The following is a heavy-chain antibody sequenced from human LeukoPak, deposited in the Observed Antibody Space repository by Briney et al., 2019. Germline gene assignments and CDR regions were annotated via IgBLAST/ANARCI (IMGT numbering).Heavy chain of an antibody. J-gene: IGHJ4*02. CDR3: ARRVGGTPDY. CDR2: IGGIGRGT. Sequence: PLGSLRLSCAASGFTFSNHAMTWVRQAPGKGLEWVSAIGGIGRGTDYADSVKGRFTISRDNSKNTLYLEMNSLRAEDTARYYCARRVGGTPDYWGPGTLVTVS. D-gene: IGHD1-26*01. CDR1: GFTFSNHA. V-gene: IGHV3-23*01.